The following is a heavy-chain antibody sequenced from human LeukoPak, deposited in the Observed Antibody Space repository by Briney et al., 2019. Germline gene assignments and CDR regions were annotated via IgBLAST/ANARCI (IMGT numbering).Heavy chain of an antibody. D-gene: IGHD4-11*01. V-gene: IGHV4-59*01. CDR1: GGSISSYY. CDR3: ARSRTGGRLQYYYFDY. J-gene: IGHJ4*02. CDR2: IYYSGST. Sequence: PSETLSLTCTVSGGSISSYYWSWIRQPPGKGLEWFGYIYYSGSTNYNPSLKSRVTISVDTSKNQFSLKLSSVTAADTAVYYCARSRTGGRLQYYYFDYWGQGTLVTVSS.